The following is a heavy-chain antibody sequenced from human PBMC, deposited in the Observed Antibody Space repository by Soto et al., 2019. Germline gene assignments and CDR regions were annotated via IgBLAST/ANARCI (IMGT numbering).Heavy chain of an antibody. J-gene: IGHJ6*02. CDR2: IIPIFGTA. Sequence: QVQLVQSGAEVKKPGSSVKVSCKASGGTFSSYAISWVRQAPGQGLEWMGGIIPIFGTANYAQKFQGRVTITADESTSTAYMELSSLRSEDTAVYYCARSNYGGTLNYYGMDVWGQGTTVTVSS. V-gene: IGHV1-69*12. CDR3: ARSNYGGTLNYYGMDV. CDR1: GGTFSSYA. D-gene: IGHD4-17*01.